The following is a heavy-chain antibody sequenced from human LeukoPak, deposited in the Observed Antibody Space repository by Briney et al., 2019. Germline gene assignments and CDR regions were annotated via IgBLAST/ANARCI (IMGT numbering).Heavy chain of an antibody. J-gene: IGHJ4*02. Sequence: SVKVSCKASGGTFSSYAISWVRQAPGQGLEWMGGVIPIFGTANYAQKFQGRVTITADESTSTAYMELSSLRSEDTAVYYCARADSSGYYPFRYWGQGTLVTVSS. V-gene: IGHV1-69*01. CDR2: VIPIFGTA. CDR3: ARADSSGYYPFRY. CDR1: GGTFSSYA. D-gene: IGHD3-22*01.